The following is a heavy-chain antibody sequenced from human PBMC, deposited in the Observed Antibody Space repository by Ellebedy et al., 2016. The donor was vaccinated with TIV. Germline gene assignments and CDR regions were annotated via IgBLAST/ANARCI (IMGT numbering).Heavy chain of an antibody. D-gene: IGHD3-22*01. CDR1: TFTFRVYW. Sequence: GESLKISCAASTFTFRVYWMTWVRQAPGKGLEWVANIKQDGSEKYYVDSVKGRVTISRDNAKNSLYLQMNSLRAEDTAVDYCARTRIVLGVKPAYFDSWGQGTLVTVSS. CDR3: ARTRIVLGVKPAYFDS. CDR2: IKQDGSEK. J-gene: IGHJ4*02. V-gene: IGHV3-7*03.